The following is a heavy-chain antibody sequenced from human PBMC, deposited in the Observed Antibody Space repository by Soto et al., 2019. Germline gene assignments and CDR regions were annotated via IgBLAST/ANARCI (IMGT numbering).Heavy chain of an antibody. D-gene: IGHD3-22*01. Sequence: ASVKVSCKASGGTFSSYAISWVRQAPGQGLEWMGWISAYNGNTNYAQKLQGRVTMTTDTSTSTAYMELRSLRSDDTAVYYCARDEGVTMTPNYFDYWGQGTLVTVSS. CDR2: ISAYNGNT. CDR3: ARDEGVTMTPNYFDY. V-gene: IGHV1-18*01. J-gene: IGHJ4*02. CDR1: GGTFSSYA.